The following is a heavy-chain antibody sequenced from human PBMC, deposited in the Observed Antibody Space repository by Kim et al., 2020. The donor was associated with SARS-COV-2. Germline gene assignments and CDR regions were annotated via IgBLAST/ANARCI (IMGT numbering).Heavy chain of an antibody. D-gene: IGHD6-13*01. V-gene: IGHV3-30*04. CDR2: ISYDGSNK. J-gene: IGHJ3*02. CDR1: GFTFSSYA. CDR3: ARDPGYSSSWYYGAFDI. Sequence: GGSLRLSCAASGFTFSSYAMHWVRQAPGKGLEWVAVISYDGSNKYYADSVKGRFTISRDNSKNTLYLQMNSLRAEDTAVYYCARDPGYSSSWYYGAFDIWGQGTMVTVSS.